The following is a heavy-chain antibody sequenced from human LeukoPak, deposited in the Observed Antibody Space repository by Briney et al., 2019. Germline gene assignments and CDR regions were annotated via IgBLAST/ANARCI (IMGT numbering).Heavy chain of an antibody. V-gene: IGHV4-39*01. CDR3: ASDFAVAGDY. CDR2: IYYSGST. CDR1: GGSISSSSYY. Sequence: PSETLSLTCTVSGGSISSSSYYWGWIRPPPGKGLEGIGSIYYSGSTYYNPSLKSRVTISVDTSKNQFSLKLSSVTAADTAVYYCASDFAVAGDYWGQGTLVTVSS. D-gene: IGHD6-19*01. J-gene: IGHJ4*02.